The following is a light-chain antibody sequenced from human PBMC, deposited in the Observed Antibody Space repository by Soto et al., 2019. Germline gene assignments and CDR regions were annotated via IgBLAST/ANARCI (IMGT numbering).Light chain of an antibody. CDR1: SSKIGSNY. Sequence: QSVLTQPPSASGTPGQRVTISCSGSSSKIGSNYVYWYQQLPGTAPKLLIYRNNQRTSGVPDRFSGSKSGTSASLAISGLRSEDEADSYCAAWDDSLSGVVFGGGTKLTVL. CDR3: AAWDDSLSGVV. CDR2: RNN. J-gene: IGLJ2*01. V-gene: IGLV1-47*01.